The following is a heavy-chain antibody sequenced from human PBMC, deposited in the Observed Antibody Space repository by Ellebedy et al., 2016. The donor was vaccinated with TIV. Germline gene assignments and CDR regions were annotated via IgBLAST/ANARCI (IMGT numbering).Heavy chain of an antibody. V-gene: IGHV5-51*01. Sequence: GESLKISCKGSRYSFTSYWIGWVRQMPGKGLEWMGIISPGDSDTRYSPSFQGQVTISADKSISTAYLQWSSLKASDTAMYYCARRLYSSGLGYWGQGTLVTVSS. CDR1: RYSFTSYW. CDR2: ISPGDSDT. CDR3: ARRLYSSGLGY. J-gene: IGHJ4*02. D-gene: IGHD6-19*01.